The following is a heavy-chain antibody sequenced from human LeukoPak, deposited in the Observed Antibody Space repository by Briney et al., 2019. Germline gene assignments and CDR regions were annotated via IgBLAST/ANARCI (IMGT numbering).Heavy chain of an antibody. CDR2: IYTSGST. CDR1: GGSISSGSYY. CDR3: ARDRPPYYYDSRTDAFDI. Sequence: SQTLSLTCTVSGGSISSGSYYWSWIRQPAGKGLEWIGRIYTSGSTNYNPSLKSRVTISVDTSKNQFSLKLSSVTAADTAVYYCARDRPPYYYDSRTDAFDIWGQGTMVTVSS. V-gene: IGHV4-61*02. D-gene: IGHD3-22*01. J-gene: IGHJ3*02.